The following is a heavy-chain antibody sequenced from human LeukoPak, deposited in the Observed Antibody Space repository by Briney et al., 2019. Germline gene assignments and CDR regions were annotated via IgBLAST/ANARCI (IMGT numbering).Heavy chain of an antibody. CDR3: ARNTGIAAVGNPSYYFYYYMDV. V-gene: IGHV4-31*03. J-gene: IGHJ6*03. CDR2: IYDSGST. D-gene: IGHD6-13*01. CDR1: GASISSGGYY. Sequence: SQTLSLTCTVSGASISSGGYYWSWIRQYPGKGLEWIGCIYDSGSTFYTPSLKSRVYISLDTSKNQFSLRVISVTAADTAVYFCARNTGIAAVGNPSYYFYYYMDVWGKGTTVTVSS.